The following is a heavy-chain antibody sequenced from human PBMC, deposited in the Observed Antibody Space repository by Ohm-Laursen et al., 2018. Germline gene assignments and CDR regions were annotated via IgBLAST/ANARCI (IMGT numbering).Heavy chain of an antibody. CDR2: INPNSGGT. Sequence: ASVKVSCKASGYTFTGYYMHWVRQAPGQGLEWMRWINPNSGGTNYAQKFQGRVTMTRDTSISTAYMELSRLRSDDTAVYYCARVQPQNDYGDYVSGDRGPYFDYWGQGTLVTVSS. V-gene: IGHV1-2*02. D-gene: IGHD4-17*01. CDR1: GYTFTGYY. J-gene: IGHJ4*02. CDR3: ARVQPQNDYGDYVSGDRGPYFDY.